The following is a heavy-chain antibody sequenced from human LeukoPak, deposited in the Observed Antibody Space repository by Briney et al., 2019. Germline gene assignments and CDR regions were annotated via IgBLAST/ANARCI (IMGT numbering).Heavy chain of an antibody. CDR3: ARAAGFDSISD. V-gene: IGHV4-61*01. CDR1: GGSISSSSYY. Sequence: SETLSLTCTVSGGSISSSSYYWSWIRQPPGKGLEWIGYIYYSGSTNYNPSLKSRVTISVDTSKNQFSLKLSSVTAADTAVYYCARAAGFDSISDWGQGTLVTVSS. J-gene: IGHJ4*02. CDR2: IYYSGST. D-gene: IGHD3-22*01.